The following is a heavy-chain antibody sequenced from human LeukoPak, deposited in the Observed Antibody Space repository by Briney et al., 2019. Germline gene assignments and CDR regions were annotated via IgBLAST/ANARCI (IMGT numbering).Heavy chain of an antibody. Sequence: PSETLSLTCTVSGGSLSSGNWWSWARQPPGKALEWIGEIYLSGSTNYNPSLKSRVTISVDKSKNEFSLKLTSVTAADTAVYYCARDQNYYDSSGYYHTWFDPWGQGTLVTVSS. CDR2: IYLSGST. J-gene: IGHJ5*02. D-gene: IGHD3-22*01. CDR3: ARDQNYYDSSGYYHTWFDP. V-gene: IGHV4-4*02. CDR1: GGSLSSGNW.